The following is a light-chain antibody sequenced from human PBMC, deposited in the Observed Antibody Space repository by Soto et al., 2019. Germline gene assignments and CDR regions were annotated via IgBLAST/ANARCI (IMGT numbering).Light chain of an antibody. Sequence: EIVMTQSPATLSVSPGERATLSCRASQSVSSKLAWYQQKPGQAPRLLMYGASTRATGVPARFSGSGSGTEFTLTISRLEPEDFTVYYCHHYETFGQGTKVDIK. CDR1: QSVSSK. CDR3: HHYET. J-gene: IGKJ1*01. CDR2: GAS. V-gene: IGKV3-15*01.